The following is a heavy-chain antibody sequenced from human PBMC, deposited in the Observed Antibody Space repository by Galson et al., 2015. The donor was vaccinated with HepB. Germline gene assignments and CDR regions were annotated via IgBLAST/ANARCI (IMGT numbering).Heavy chain of an antibody. CDR1: GFTFSSYA. CDR2: ISSNGGST. V-gene: IGHV3-64*02. CDR3: AREGSNYDFWSGYYRPIDY. Sequence: SLRLSCAASGFTFSSYAMHWVRQAPGKGLEYVSAISSNGGSTYYADSVKGRFTISRDNSKNTLYLQMGSLRAEDMAVYYCAREGSNYDFWSGYYRPIDYWGQGTLVTVSS. J-gene: IGHJ4*02. D-gene: IGHD3-3*01.